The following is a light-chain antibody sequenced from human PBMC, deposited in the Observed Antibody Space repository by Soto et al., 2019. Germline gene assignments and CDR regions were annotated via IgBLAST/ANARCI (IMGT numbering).Light chain of an antibody. CDR3: QRYNNWPLT. CDR1: QGITSY. CDR2: SAS. J-gene: IGKJ4*01. Sequence: IQLTQSPSSLSASVGDRVTITCRASQGITSYLAWYQQRPGKAPGLLIYSASTLQSGVPSRFSGSGYGTDFSLTISNLQPEDFATYYCQRYNNWPLTFG. V-gene: IGKV1-9*01.